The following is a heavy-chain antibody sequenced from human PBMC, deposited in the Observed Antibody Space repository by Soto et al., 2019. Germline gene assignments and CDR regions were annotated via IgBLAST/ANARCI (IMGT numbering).Heavy chain of an antibody. Sequence: QVQLVQSGAEVKKPGSSVKVSCKAYGGTFSSYAISLVRQAPGQGLEWMGGIIPIFGTANYAQKFQGRVTITADESTSTAYMELSSLRSEDTAVYYCAAPYGSGSYYNGFDYWGQGTLVTVSS. CDR1: GGTFSSYA. CDR2: IIPIFGTA. D-gene: IGHD3-10*01. J-gene: IGHJ4*02. CDR3: AAPYGSGSYYNGFDY. V-gene: IGHV1-69*12.